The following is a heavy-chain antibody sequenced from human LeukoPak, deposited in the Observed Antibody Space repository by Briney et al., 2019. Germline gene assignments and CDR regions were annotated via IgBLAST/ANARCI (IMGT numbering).Heavy chain of an antibody. V-gene: IGHV3-23*01. CDR2: IGGRGGST. CDR3: ARVMHWDTVMARGRGMDV. CDR1: GFTFSNYA. Sequence: GGSLRLSCAASGFTFSNYAMSWVRQAPGMGLEWVSGIGGRGGSTYYADSVKGRFTISRDNSKNTLYLEMNSLRSDDTAVYYCARVMHWDTVMARGRGMDVWGQGTTVTVSS. J-gene: IGHJ6*02. D-gene: IGHD5-18*01.